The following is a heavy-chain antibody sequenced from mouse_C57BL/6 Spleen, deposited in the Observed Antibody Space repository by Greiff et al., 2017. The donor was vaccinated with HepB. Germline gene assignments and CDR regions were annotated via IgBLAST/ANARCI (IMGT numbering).Heavy chain of an antibody. CDR1: GYSFTDYE. CDR3: TRGDYGSSAWFAY. Sequence: LQESGAELVRPGASVTLSCKASGYSFTDYEMHWVKQTPVHGLEWIGAIDPETGGTAYNQKFKGKAILTADKSSSTAYMELRSLTSEDSAVYYCTRGDYGSSAWFAYWGQGTLVTVSA. D-gene: IGHD1-1*01. V-gene: IGHV1-15*01. CDR2: IDPETGGT. J-gene: IGHJ3*01.